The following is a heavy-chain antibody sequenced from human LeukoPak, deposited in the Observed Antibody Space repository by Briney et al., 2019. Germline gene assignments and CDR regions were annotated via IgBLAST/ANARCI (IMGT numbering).Heavy chain of an antibody. D-gene: IGHD1-1*01. CDR3: ARGTRNWNREPFGY. V-gene: IGHV4-39*07. CDR2: INHSGST. J-gene: IGHJ4*02. Sequence: SQTLSLTCTVSGGSISSGSYYWSWIRQPPGNGLEWIGEINHSGSTNYNPSLKSRVTISVDTSKNQFSLKLSSVPAADTAVYYCARGTRNWNREPFGYWGQGTLVTVSS. CDR1: GGSISSGSYY.